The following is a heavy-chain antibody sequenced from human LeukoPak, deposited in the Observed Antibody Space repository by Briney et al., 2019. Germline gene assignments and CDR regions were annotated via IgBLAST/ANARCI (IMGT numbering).Heavy chain of an antibody. D-gene: IGHD3-10*01. Sequence: PGGSLRLSCAASGFTVSSNYMSWVRQAPGKGLEWVSVIYSGGSTYYADSVKGRFTISRDNSKNTLYLQMNSLRAEDTAVYYCAKRWFPYYFDYWGQGTLVTVSS. CDR2: IYSGGST. V-gene: IGHV3-53*01. CDR3: AKRWFPYYFDY. J-gene: IGHJ4*02. CDR1: GFTVSSNY.